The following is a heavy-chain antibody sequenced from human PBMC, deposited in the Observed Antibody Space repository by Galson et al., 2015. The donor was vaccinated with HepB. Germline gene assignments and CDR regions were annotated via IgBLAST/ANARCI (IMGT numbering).Heavy chain of an antibody. Sequence: SLRLSCAASGFDFSGYAMNWVRQAPGKGLEWVASISGSGVDTYYADSAKGRFTISRDNPDNTLYLQMNSLRTEDTAGYFCAKVLDWATHYYDSSVYPFPDMWGQGTMVTVSS. V-gene: IGHV3-23*01. J-gene: IGHJ3*02. CDR3: AKVLDWATHYYDSSVYPFPDM. CDR1: GFDFSGYA. D-gene: IGHD3-22*01. CDR2: ISGSGVDT.